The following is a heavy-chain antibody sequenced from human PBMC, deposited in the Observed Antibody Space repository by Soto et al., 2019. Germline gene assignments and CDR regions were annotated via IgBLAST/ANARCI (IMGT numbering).Heavy chain of an antibody. J-gene: IGHJ4*02. CDR1: GFTFSSYA. V-gene: IGHV3-23*01. CDR2: ISGGGETT. CDR3: AFNSGSGSYYFDY. Sequence: EMQLLESGGGLVQPGGSLRLSCAASGFTFSSYAMWWVRQAPGKGLECVSAISGGGETTYYADSVKGRFTTSRDNSKNTLYLQMNSLRAEDTAVYYCAFNSGSGSYYFDYWGQGTLVTVSS. D-gene: IGHD3-10*01.